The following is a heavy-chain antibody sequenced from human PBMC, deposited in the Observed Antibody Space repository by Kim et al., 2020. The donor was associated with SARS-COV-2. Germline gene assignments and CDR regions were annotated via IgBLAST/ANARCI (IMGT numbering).Heavy chain of an antibody. D-gene: IGHD6-19*01. CDR3: ARHRSGRNGNWFDP. J-gene: IGHJ5*02. V-gene: IGHV1-8*01. CDR1: GYTFTSYD. Sequence: ASVKVSCKASGYTFTSYDINWVRQATGQGPEWLGWMNPNSGNTGYAEKFRGRITMTREISTSTAYMELSSMTSEDTAVYYCARHRSGRNGNWFDPWGQGTLVTVSS. CDR2: MNPNSGNT.